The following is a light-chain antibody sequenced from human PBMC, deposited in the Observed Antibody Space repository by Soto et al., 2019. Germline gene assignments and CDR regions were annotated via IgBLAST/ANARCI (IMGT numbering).Light chain of an antibody. V-gene: IGLV2-14*01. J-gene: IGLJ1*01. CDR3: TSYTRDPALV. Sequence: QSALTQPASVSGSPGQSITISCTGTSGDVGTYNYVSWYQHHPGKAPKLIIYEVSNRPSGVSNRFSGSKSGSTASLTISGLQAEDEADYHCTSYTRDPALVFGTGTKLTVL. CDR1: SGDVGTYNY. CDR2: EVS.